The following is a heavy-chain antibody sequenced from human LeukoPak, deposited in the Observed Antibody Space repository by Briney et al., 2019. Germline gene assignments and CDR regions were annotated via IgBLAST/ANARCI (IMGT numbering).Heavy chain of an antibody. V-gene: IGHV3-30-3*01. CDR3: AKVAAAGSGYFDY. Sequence: GGSLRLSCAASGFTFSSYAMHWVRQAPGKGLEWVAVISYDGSNKYYADSVKGRFTISRDNSKNTLYLQMNSLRAEDTAVYYCAKVAAAGSGYFDYWGQGTLVTASS. CDR1: GFTFSSYA. D-gene: IGHD6-13*01. J-gene: IGHJ4*02. CDR2: ISYDGSNK.